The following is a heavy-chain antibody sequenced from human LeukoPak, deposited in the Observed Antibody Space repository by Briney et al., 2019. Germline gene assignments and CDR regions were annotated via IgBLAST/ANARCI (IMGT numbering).Heavy chain of an antibody. J-gene: IGHJ3*02. CDR1: GGTFSSYA. Sequence: GASVRVSCKASGGTFSSYAIIWVRQAPGQGLEWMGRIIPILGIANYAQKFQGRVKITADKSTSTAYMELSSLRSEDTAVYYCARVKIAAAGDAFDIWGQGTMVTVSS. V-gene: IGHV1-69*04. CDR2: IIPILGIA. D-gene: IGHD6-13*01. CDR3: ARVKIAAAGDAFDI.